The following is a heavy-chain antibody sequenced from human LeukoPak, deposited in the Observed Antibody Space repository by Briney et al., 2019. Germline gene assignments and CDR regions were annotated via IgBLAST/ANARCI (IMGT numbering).Heavy chain of an antibody. CDR3: ARARDGYNYGQPFY. J-gene: IGHJ4*02. CDR1: GFTFSTYT. Sequence: GGPLRLSCAASGFTFSTYTMNWVRQAPGKGLEWVSSISSSSIYIYYADSVKGRFTISRDNAKNSLFLQMNSLRAEDTAVYYCARARDGYNYGQPFYWGQGTLVTVSS. CDR2: ISSSSIYI. D-gene: IGHD5-24*01. V-gene: IGHV3-21*01.